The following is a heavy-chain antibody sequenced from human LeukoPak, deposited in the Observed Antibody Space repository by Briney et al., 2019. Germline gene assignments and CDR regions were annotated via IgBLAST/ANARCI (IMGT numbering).Heavy chain of an antibody. D-gene: IGHD3-10*01. CDR1: GGSISSYY. V-gene: IGHV4-59*01. J-gene: IGHJ5*02. CDR3: ARTRRPMVRGVIIPENWFDP. CDR2: IYYSGST. Sequence: SETLSLTCTVSGGSISSYYWSWIRQPPGKGLEWIGYIYYSGSTNYNPSLKSRVTISVDTSKNQFSLKLSSVTAAGTAVYYCARTRRPMVRGVIIPENWFDPWGQGTLVTVSS.